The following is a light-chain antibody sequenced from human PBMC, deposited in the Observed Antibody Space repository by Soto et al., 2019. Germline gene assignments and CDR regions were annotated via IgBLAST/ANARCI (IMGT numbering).Light chain of an antibody. CDR3: SSYTSSSTYNYV. J-gene: IGLJ1*01. V-gene: IGLV2-14*01. CDR1: SSDVGGYNY. CDR2: EVS. Sequence: QSALTQPASVSGSPGQSITISCTGTSSDVGGYNYVSWYQQHPGKAPKLMIYEVSNRPSGVSNRFSGYKSGNTASLTISGLQAEDEADYYCSSYTSSSTYNYVFGTGTKLTVL.